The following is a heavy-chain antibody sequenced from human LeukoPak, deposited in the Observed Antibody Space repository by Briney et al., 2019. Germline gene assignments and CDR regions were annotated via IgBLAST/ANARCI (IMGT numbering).Heavy chain of an antibody. CDR3: ARGPSIAARNPHYYYYMDV. V-gene: IGHV3-11*01. CDR1: GFTFSDYY. D-gene: IGHD6-6*01. CDR2: ISSSGSTI. Sequence: GGSLRLSCAASGFTFSDYYMSWIRQAPGKGLEWFSYISSSGSTIYYADSVKGRFTISRDNAKNSLYLQMNSLRAEDTAVYYCARGPSIAARNPHYYYYMDVWGKGTTVTVSS. J-gene: IGHJ6*03.